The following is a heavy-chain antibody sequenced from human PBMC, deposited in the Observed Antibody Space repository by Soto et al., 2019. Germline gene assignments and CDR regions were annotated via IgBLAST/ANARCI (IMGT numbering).Heavy chain of an antibody. J-gene: IGHJ4*02. V-gene: IGHV3-23*01. CDR3: AKGGIVVVVAAPPRPSDY. D-gene: IGHD2-15*01. CDR2: ISGSGGST. CDR1: GFTFISYA. Sequence: GGSLRLSCAASGFTFISYAMSWVLQAPGKGLEWVSAISGSGGSTYYADSVKGRFTISRDNSKNTLYLQMNSLRAEDTAVYYCAKGGIVVVVAAPPRPSDYWGPGTLVTVSS.